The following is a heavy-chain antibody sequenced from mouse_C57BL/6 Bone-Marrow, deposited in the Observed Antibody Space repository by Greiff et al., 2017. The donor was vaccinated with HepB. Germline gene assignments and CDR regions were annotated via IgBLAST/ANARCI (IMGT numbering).Heavy chain of an antibody. Sequence: VQLQQSGAELVRPGASVKLSCTASGFNIKDDYMHWVKQRPEQGLEWIGWIDPENGDTDYASKFQGKAPITADPSSNTAYLQLSRLTSEDTAVYYCTVYGSSLFAYWGQGTLVTVSA. V-gene: IGHV14-4*01. J-gene: IGHJ3*01. CDR1: GFNIKDDY. D-gene: IGHD1-1*01. CDR3: TVYGSSLFAY. CDR2: IDPENGDT.